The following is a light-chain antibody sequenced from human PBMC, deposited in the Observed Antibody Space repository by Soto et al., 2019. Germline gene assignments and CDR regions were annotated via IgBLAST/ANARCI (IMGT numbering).Light chain of an antibody. CDR2: DVS. Sequence: QSALTQPRSVSGSPGQSVTISCTGTSSDVGGYNYASWYQQHPGKAPKLMIYDVSRRPSGVPDRFSGSKSGNTASLTVSGLQAEDEADYYCSSYAGSSNVFGTGTKSPS. CDR3: SSYAGSSNV. CDR1: SSDVGGYNY. J-gene: IGLJ1*01. V-gene: IGLV2-11*01.